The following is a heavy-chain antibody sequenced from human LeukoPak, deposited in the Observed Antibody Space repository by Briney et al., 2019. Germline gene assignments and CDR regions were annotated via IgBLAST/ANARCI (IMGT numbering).Heavy chain of an antibody. Sequence: PGGSLRLSCAASGFTVSSNYMSWVRQAPGKGLEWVSAISGSGGSTYYADSVKGRFTISRDNAKNSLYLQMNSLRAEDTAVYYCARDRGVRGVTAKWGQGTLVTVSS. CDR1: GFTVSSNY. CDR2: ISGSGGST. V-gene: IGHV3-11*01. CDR3: ARDRGVRGVTAK. J-gene: IGHJ4*02. D-gene: IGHD3-10*01.